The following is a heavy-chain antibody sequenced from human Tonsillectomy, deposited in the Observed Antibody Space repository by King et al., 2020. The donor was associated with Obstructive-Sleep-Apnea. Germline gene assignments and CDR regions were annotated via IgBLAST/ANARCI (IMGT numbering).Heavy chain of an antibody. D-gene: IGHD3-10*01. CDR3: ARRTPFGYTSRTMVRGVMGNWFDP. V-gene: IGHV4-59*08. J-gene: IGHJ5*02. Sequence: QLQESGPGLVKPSETLSLTCTVSGGSISSYYWSWIRQPPGKGLEWIGYIYYSGSTNYNPSLKSRVTISVDTSKNQFSLKLSSVTAADTAVYYCARRTPFGYTSRTMVRGVMGNWFDPWGQGTLVTVSS. CDR2: IYYSGST. CDR1: GGSISSYY.